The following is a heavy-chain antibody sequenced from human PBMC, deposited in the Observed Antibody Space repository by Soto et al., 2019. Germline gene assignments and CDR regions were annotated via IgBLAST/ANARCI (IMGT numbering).Heavy chain of an antibody. V-gene: IGHV4-34*01. CDR1: GGSFSGYY. Sequence: QVQLQQWGAGLLKPSETLSLTCAVYGGSFSGYYWSWIRQPPGKGLEWIGEINHSGSTNYNPSLKSRFTISVDTSKNQCSLKLSSVTAADTAVYYCARGGTPYYYYYMDVWGKGTTVTVSS. J-gene: IGHJ6*03. CDR3: ARGGTPYYYYYMDV. CDR2: INHSGST. D-gene: IGHD1-1*01.